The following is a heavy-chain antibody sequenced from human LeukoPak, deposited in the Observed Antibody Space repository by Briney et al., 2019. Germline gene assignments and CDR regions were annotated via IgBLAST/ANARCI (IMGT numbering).Heavy chain of an antibody. CDR2: IRAYNGNT. Sequence: ASAKVSSKASAYTFTSYGISWVRQAPGQGREWMGWIRAYNGNTNYAQKLQGRVTMTTDTSTSTAYMELRSLRSDDTAVYYCARELIAVAGTSYDYWGQGTLVTVSS. V-gene: IGHV1-18*04. D-gene: IGHD6-19*01. CDR1: AYTFTSYG. J-gene: IGHJ4*02. CDR3: ARELIAVAGTSYDY.